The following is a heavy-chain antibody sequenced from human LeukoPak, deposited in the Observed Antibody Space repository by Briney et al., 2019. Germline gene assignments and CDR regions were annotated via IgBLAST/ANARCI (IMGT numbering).Heavy chain of an antibody. CDR3: ARGIRRGSGYPLAY. J-gene: IGHJ4*02. Sequence: GASAKVSCKASGYTFTSYDINWVRQATGQGLEWMGWMNPNSGNTGYAQKFQGRVTMTRNTSISTAYMELSSLRSEDTAVYYCARGIRRGSGYPLAYWGQGTLVTVSS. CDR2: MNPNSGNT. D-gene: IGHD3-22*01. V-gene: IGHV1-8*01. CDR1: GYTFTSYD.